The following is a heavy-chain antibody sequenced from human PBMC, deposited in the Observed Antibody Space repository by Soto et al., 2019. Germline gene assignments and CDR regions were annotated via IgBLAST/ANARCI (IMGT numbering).Heavy chain of an antibody. Sequence: GGSLRLSCAASGFTFSSYAMSWVRQAPGKGLEWVSAISGSGGSTYYADSVKGRFTISRDNSKNTLYLQMNSLRAEDTAVYYCAKEWQYGSSGYYYYYYGMDVWGQGTTVTVSS. V-gene: IGHV3-23*01. CDR2: ISGSGGST. CDR1: GFTFSSYA. J-gene: IGHJ6*02. CDR3: AKEWQYGSSGYYYYYYGMDV. D-gene: IGHD3-22*01.